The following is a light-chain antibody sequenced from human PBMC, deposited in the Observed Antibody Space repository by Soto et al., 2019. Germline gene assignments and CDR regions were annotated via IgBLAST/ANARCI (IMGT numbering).Light chain of an antibody. CDR1: SSDVGSYSL. Sequence: QSVLTQPASVSGSPGQSITISCTGTSSDVGSYSLVSWYQQHPDKAPKLMIFEDNKRPSGVSNRFSGSKSGNTASLTIPGLQAEDEADYYCCSYAGSSTYYVFGAGTKLTVL. J-gene: IGLJ1*01. CDR2: EDN. V-gene: IGLV2-23*01. CDR3: CSYAGSSTYYV.